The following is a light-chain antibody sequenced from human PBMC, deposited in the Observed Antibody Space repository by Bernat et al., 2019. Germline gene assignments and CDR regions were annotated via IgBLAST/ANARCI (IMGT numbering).Light chain of an antibody. CDR2: EVN. Sequence: QSALTQPPSASGSPGQSVTISCTGTSSDIGSYYYVSWYQQHPGKAPKLMIYEVNKRPSGVPDRFSGSKSGNTASLTVSGLQAEDEADYYCSSYADSNTLIFGGGTKVTVL. V-gene: IGLV2-8*01. J-gene: IGLJ2*01. CDR3: SSYADSNTLI. CDR1: SSDIGSYYY.